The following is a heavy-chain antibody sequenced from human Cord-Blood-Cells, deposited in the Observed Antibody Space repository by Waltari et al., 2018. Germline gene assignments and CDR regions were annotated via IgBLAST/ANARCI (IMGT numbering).Heavy chain of an antibody. J-gene: IGHJ3*02. V-gene: IGHV3-7*01. CDR2: IKQDGSEK. D-gene: IGHD6-6*01. CDR1: GFTFSSYW. Sequence: VQLVESGGGLVQPGGSLRLSCAASGFTFSSYWMSWVRKAPGKGLEWVANIKQDGSEKYYVDSVKGRFTISRDNAKNSLYLQMNSLRAEDTAVYYCARGGKTSIAARPGAFDIWGQGTMVTVSS. CDR3: ARGGKTSIAARPGAFDI.